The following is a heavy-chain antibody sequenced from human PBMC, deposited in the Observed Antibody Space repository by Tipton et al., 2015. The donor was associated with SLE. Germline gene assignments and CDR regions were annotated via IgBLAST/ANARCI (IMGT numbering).Heavy chain of an antibody. CDR1: GFTFNNYA. CDR3: AAGAGWQIDY. V-gene: IGHV3-23*01. Sequence: GSLRLSCAASGFTFNNYAMTWVRQAPGTGLEWVSGISGSGGGTFYADSVKGRFTISRDNSKNTVYLQMNSLRADDTAVYYCAAGAGWQIDYWGQGTLVTVSS. D-gene: IGHD5-24*01. CDR2: ISGSGGGT. J-gene: IGHJ4*02.